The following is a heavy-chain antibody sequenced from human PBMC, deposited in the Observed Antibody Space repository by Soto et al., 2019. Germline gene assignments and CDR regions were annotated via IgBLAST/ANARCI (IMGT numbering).Heavy chain of an antibody. CDR2: ISAYNGNT. CDR1: GYTFTSYG. D-gene: IGHD4-17*01. V-gene: IGHV1-18*01. J-gene: IGHJ4*02. Sequence: ASVKVSCKASGYTFTSYGISWVRQAPGQGLEWMGWISAYNGNTNYAQKLRGRVTMTTDTSTSTAYMELRSLRSDDTAVYYCAREPETTVGGFFDYWGQGTLVTVSS. CDR3: AREPETTVGGFFDY.